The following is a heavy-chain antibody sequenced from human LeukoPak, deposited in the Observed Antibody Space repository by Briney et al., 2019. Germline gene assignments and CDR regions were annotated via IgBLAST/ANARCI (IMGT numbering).Heavy chain of an antibody. J-gene: IGHJ4*02. CDR3: ARANMTATRHFDY. CDR1: GGTLTSYT. CDR2: IIPIFGTA. V-gene: IGHV1-69*13. D-gene: IGHD2-21*02. Sequence: SVKVSCKASGGTLTSYTISWVRQAPGQGLEWMGGIIPIFGTANYAQKFQGRVTITADESTTTAYMDLSSLRSGDTAVYYCARANMTATRHFDYWGQGSLVTVSS.